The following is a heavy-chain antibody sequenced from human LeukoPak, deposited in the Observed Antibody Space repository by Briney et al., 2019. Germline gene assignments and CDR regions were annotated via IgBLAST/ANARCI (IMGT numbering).Heavy chain of an antibody. Sequence: ASVKVSCKASGYTFTSYDINWVRQATGQGVEWMGWMNPNSGNTGYAQKFQGRVTITRNTSISTAYMELSSLRSEDTAVYYCARGAIAVAGRGHDYWGQGTLVTVSS. V-gene: IGHV1-8*03. CDR3: ARGAIAVAGRGHDY. CDR2: MNPNSGNT. CDR1: GYTFTSYD. D-gene: IGHD6-19*01. J-gene: IGHJ4*02.